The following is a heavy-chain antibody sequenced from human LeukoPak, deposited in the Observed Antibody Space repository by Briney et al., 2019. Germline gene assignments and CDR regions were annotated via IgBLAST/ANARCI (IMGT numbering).Heavy chain of an antibody. V-gene: IGHV4-4*07. CDR2: FVPSGST. CDR1: GASIRNYY. J-gene: IGHJ4*02. CDR3: AKEGAAPGPDFDY. D-gene: IGHD6-13*01. Sequence: SETLSLTCAVSGASIRNYYWSWIRQPAGKGLEWIGRFVPSGSTNYNPSLKSRVTMSVDTSKSQFSLKLNSVTAADTAVYYCAKEGAAPGPDFDYWGQGTLAIVSS.